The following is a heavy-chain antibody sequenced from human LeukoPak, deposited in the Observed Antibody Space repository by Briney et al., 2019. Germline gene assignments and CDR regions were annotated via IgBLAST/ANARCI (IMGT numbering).Heavy chain of an antibody. V-gene: IGHV4-61*02. D-gene: IGHD6-6*01. Sequence: PSETLSLTCTVSGGSISSGSHYWSWLRQPAGTGLEWIGRIYTSGSTNYNPSLKSRVTISVDTSKNQFSLKLSSVTAADTAVYYCARAQIAARRYVDYWGQGTLVTVSS. J-gene: IGHJ4*02. CDR2: IYTSGST. CDR1: GGSISSGSHY. CDR3: ARAQIAARRYVDY.